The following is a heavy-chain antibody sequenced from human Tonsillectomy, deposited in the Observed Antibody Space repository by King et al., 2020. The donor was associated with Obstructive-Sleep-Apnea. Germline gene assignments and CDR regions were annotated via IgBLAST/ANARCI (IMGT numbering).Heavy chain of an antibody. CDR1: GGSCRGYY. V-gene: IGHV4-34*01. CDR2: INDSGST. Sequence: VQLQQWGAGLLKPSETLSLTCAVYGGSCRGYYGSCIRQPPGKGLEWIGEINDSGSTKYKPSLTSRVTISEDTSKNQFSLKLSSVTAADTAVYYCTRGRGSGYSSRWYWFDPWGQGTLVTVYS. J-gene: IGHJ5*02. CDR3: TRGRGSGYSSRWYWFDP. D-gene: IGHD6-13*01.